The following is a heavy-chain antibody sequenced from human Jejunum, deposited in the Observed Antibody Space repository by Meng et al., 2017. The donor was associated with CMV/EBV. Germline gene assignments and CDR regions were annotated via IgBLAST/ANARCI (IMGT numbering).Heavy chain of an antibody. CDR3: ARDGGRKEDY. D-gene: IGHD3-16*01. J-gene: IGHJ4*02. CDR1: GFTFNSYT. Sequence: CAASGFTFNSYTMNWVRQTPGKGPEWVANIKEDGSEMYYVDSVKGRFTISRDNTKNSLYLQMISLRAEDTAVYYCARDGGRKEDYWGQGTLVTVSS. V-gene: IGHV3-7*01. CDR2: IKEDGSEM.